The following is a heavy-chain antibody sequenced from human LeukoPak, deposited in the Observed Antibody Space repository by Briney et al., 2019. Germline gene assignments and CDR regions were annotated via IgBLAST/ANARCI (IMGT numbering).Heavy chain of an antibody. D-gene: IGHD1-26*01. CDR3: AKRGAEVGATVAPGDY. Sequence: GGSLRLSCAASGFTFSSYAMSWVRQAPGKGLEWVSSITDSGGSTYYADSVKGRFTISRDNSKNTLYLQMNSLRAEDTAVYYCAKRGAEVGATVAPGDYWGQGTLVTVSS. J-gene: IGHJ4*02. CDR1: GFTFSSYA. CDR2: ITDSGGST. V-gene: IGHV3-23*01.